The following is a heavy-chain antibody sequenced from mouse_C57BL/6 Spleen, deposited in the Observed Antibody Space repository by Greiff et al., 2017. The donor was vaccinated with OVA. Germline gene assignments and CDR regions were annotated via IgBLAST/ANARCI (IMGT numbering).Heavy chain of an antibody. Sequence: EVQGVESGGGLVKPGGSLKLSCAASGFTFSSYAMSWVRQTPEKRLEWVATISDGGSYTYYPDNVKGRFTISRDNAKNNLYLQMSHLKSEDTAMYYCARDRVYDYDDAMDYWGQGTSVTVSS. CDR3: ARDRVYDYDDAMDY. D-gene: IGHD2-4*01. J-gene: IGHJ4*01. CDR1: GFTFSSYA. CDR2: ISDGGSYT. V-gene: IGHV5-4*01.